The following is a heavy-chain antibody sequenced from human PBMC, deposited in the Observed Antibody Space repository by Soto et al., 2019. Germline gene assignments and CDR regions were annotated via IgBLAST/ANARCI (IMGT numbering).Heavy chain of an antibody. D-gene: IGHD6-13*01. CDR2: ISYDGSNK. CDR3: ARDRIYSSSWYDY. CDR1: GFTFSSYA. V-gene: IGHV3-30-3*01. Sequence: QVQLVESGGGVVQPGRSLRLSCAASGFTFSSYAMHWVRQAPGKGLEWVAVISYDGSNKYYADSVKGRFTISRDNSKNTLYVQINSLRAEDTAVYYCARDRIYSSSWYDYWGQGTLVTVSS. J-gene: IGHJ4*02.